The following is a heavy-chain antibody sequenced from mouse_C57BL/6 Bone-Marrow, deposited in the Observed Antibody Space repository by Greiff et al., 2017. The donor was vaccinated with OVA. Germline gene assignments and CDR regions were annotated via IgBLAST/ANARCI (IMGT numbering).Heavy chain of an antibody. V-gene: IGHV14-4*01. CDR3: IRGDYSNPFAY. Sequence: DVKLQESGAELVRPGASVKLSCTASGFNIKDDYMHWVKQRPEQGLEWIGWIDPENGDTEYASKFQGKATITADTSSNTAYLQLSSLTSEDTAVYYCIRGDYSNPFAYWGQGTLVTVSA. CDR2: IDPENGDT. J-gene: IGHJ3*01. CDR1: GFNIKDDY. D-gene: IGHD2-5*01.